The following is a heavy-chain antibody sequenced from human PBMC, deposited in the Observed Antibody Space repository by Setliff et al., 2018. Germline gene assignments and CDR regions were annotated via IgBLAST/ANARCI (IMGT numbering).Heavy chain of an antibody. Sequence: ASVKVSCKASGYTFNNYGITWVQQAPGQGLEWMGWINNYSFKTTYPQKFLDRVTMTTDTSATTAYMELKNLRSDDTAVYYCARINFYVSSGYYYAPDLWGQGTQVTVSS. CDR3: ARINFYVSSGYYYAPDL. CDR2: INNYSFKT. V-gene: IGHV1-18*01. CDR1: GYTFNNYG. J-gene: IGHJ5*02. D-gene: IGHD3-22*01.